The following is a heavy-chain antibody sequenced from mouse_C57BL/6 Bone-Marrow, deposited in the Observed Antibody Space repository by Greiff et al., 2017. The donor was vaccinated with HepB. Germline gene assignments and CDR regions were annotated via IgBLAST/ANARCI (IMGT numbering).Heavy chain of an antibody. CDR1: GYTFTNYW. Sequence: VKLQESGAELVRPGTSVKMSCKASGYTFTNYWIGWAKQRPGHGLEWIGDIYPGGGYTNYNEKFKGKATLTADKSSSTAYMQFSSLTSEDSAIYYCARKDYDYDWAYWGQGTLVTVSA. J-gene: IGHJ3*01. CDR2: IYPGGGYT. D-gene: IGHD2-4*01. V-gene: IGHV1-63*01. CDR3: ARKDYDYDWAY.